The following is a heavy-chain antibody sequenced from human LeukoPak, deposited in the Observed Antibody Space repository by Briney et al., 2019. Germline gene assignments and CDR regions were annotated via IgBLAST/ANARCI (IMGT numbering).Heavy chain of an antibody. V-gene: IGHV1-69*05. CDR1: GGTFSSYA. D-gene: IGHD3-22*01. CDR2: IIPIFGTA. J-gene: IGHJ4*02. Sequence: GASVKVSCKASGGTFSSYAISWVRQAPGQGLEWMGGIIPIFGTANYAQKFQGRVTMTRDMSTSTVYMELSSLRSEDTAVYYCARESYYDSSGSNELDYWGQGTLVTVSS. CDR3: ARESYYDSSGSNELDY.